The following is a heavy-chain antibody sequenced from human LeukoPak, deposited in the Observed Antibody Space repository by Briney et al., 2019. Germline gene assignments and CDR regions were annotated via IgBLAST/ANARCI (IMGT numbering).Heavy chain of an antibody. J-gene: IGHJ4*02. CDR3: ARMNSNYFDY. Sequence: PSETLSLTCTVSGGSVSSGTYYWSWIRQPPGKGLGWIGFIYYSGSTNYNPSLKSRVTISVDTSKNQFSLKLSSVTAADTAVYYCARMNSNYFDYWGQGTLVTVSS. D-gene: IGHD4-11*01. V-gene: IGHV4-61*01. CDR1: GGSVSSGTYY. CDR2: IYYSGST.